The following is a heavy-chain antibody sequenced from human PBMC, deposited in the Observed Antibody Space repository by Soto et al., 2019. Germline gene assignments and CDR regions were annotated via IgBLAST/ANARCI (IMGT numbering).Heavy chain of an antibody. CDR1: GGSISSGGYY. V-gene: IGHV4-31*03. D-gene: IGHD4-4*01. J-gene: IGHJ6*02. Sequence: SETLSLTCTVSGGSISSGGYYWSWIRQHPGKGLEWIGYIYYSGSTYYNPSLKSRVTITVDTSKNQFSLKLSSVTAADTAVYYCARDFPTTVTTSWYYYGMDVWGQGTTVTVSS. CDR2: IYYSGST. CDR3: ARDFPTTVTTSWYYYGMDV.